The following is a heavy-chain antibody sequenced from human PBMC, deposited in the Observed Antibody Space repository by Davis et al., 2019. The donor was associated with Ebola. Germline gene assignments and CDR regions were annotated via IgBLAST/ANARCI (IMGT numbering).Heavy chain of an antibody. V-gene: IGHV1-69*13. D-gene: IGHD1-1*01. Sequence: SVKVSCKASGGTFSSYAISWVRQAPGQGLEWMGGIIPIFGTANYAQKFQGRVTITADESTSTAYMELSSLRSEDTAVYYCARDSGVRRRTYYYYGMDVWGQGTTVTVSS. J-gene: IGHJ6*02. CDR3: ARDSGVRRRTYYYYGMDV. CDR2: IIPIFGTA. CDR1: GGTFSSYA.